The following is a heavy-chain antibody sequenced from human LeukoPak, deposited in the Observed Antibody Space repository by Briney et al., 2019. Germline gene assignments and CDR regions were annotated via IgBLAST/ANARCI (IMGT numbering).Heavy chain of an antibody. J-gene: IGHJ6*03. CDR1: GGSISSYY. CDR3: ARSTFIWFGELGSSPDYYYYYMDV. D-gene: IGHD3-10*01. V-gene: IGHV4-4*07. CDR2: IYTSGST. Sequence: SETLSLTCTVSGGSISSYYWSWIRQPAGKGLEWIGRIYTSGSTNYNPSLKSRVTMSVDTSKNQFSLKLSSVTAADTAVYYCARSTFIWFGELGSSPDYYYYYMDVWGKGTTVTISS.